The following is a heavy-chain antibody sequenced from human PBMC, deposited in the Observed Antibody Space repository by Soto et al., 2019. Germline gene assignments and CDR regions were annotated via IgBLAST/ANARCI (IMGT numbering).Heavy chain of an antibody. D-gene: IGHD1-7*01. J-gene: IGHJ4*02. CDR3: ATMGTPATGLYYFDY. V-gene: IGHV4-30-4*01. CDR1: GGSISSGNYY. Sequence: SETLSLTCTLSGGSISSGNYYWSWIRQPPGKGLEWIGFISYSGSTYYNASLKSRFTISVDTSKNQFSLNLSFVTAADTAVYYCATMGTPATGLYYFDYWGQGTLVTVSS. CDR2: ISYSGST.